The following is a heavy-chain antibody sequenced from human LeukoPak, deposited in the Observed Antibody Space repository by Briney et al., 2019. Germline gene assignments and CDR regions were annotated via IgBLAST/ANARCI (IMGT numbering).Heavy chain of an antibody. V-gene: IGHV3-48*01. CDR2: INTNGASR. J-gene: IGHJ3*02. D-gene: IGHD5-18*01. CDR1: GFTFRSYS. Sequence: PGGSLTLSCAASGFTFRSYSVNWVRQAPGKGLEWVSYINTNGASRSYTDSLKGRVTISRDNAKNSLFLQMSSLRAEDTAIYYCAREGYLSGFDIWGQGTVVTVSS. CDR3: AREGYLSGFDI.